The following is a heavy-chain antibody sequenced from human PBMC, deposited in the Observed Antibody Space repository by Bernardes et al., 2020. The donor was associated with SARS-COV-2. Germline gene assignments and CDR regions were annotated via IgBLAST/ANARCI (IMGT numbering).Heavy chain of an antibody. V-gene: IGHV3-23*01. J-gene: IGHJ4*02. CDR2: ISGSGGTT. CDR1: GFTFSSYA. Sequence: GGSLRLSCAASGFTFSSYAMSWVRQAPRKGLEWVSTISGSGGTTYFADSLKGRFTISRDNSKNTLYLQMNSLSAEDTAVYYCANQYLGIRGHNYFYYWGQGALVVFSP. D-gene: IGHD6-13*01. CDR3: ANQYLGIRGHNYFYY.